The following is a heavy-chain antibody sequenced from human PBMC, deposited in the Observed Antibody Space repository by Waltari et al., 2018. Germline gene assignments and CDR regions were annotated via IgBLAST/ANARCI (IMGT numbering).Heavy chain of an antibody. V-gene: IGHV4-38-2*01. D-gene: IGHD6-19*01. CDR3: ASDLGGTAVATDAFDI. CDR1: GGSLRSGYS. J-gene: IGHJ3*02. CDR2: VSHSGST. Sequence: QVHLHQSGPGQVTPSETRSRTCAVSGGSLRSGYSRGWFRQPRGKGLEWFGSVSHSGSTYYNPSLKIRVTISIHRSKHQFSLELRSVSAAATAVYFCASDLGGTAVATDAFDICGQGTMVIVSS.